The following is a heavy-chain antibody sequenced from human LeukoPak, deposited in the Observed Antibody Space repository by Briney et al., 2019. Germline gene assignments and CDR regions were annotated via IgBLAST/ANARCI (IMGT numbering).Heavy chain of an antibody. CDR1: GFTVSSNY. CDR2: IYSGGST. Sequence: PGGSLRLSCAASGFTVSSNYMSWVRQAPGKGLEWVSVIYSGGSTYFADSVKGRFTISRDNSKNTLYLQMNSLRAEDTAVYYCARAPSGYSSGWYEVGWFDPWGQGTLVTVSS. V-gene: IGHV3-66*02. CDR3: ARAPSGYSSGWYEVGWFDP. J-gene: IGHJ5*02. D-gene: IGHD6-19*01.